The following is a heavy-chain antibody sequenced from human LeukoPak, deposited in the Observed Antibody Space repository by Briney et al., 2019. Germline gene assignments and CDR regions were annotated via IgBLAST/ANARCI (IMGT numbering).Heavy chain of an antibody. CDR3: ARVDCSSTSCYEFDY. Sequence: GGSLRLSCAASGFTFSDYYMSWIRQAPGKGLEWVSYIRSSGSTIYYADSVKGRFTISRDNAKNSLYPQMNSLRAEDTAVYYCARVDCSSTSCYEFDYWGQGTLVTVSS. V-gene: IGHV3-11*04. CDR2: IRSSGSTI. D-gene: IGHD2-2*01. J-gene: IGHJ4*02. CDR1: GFTFSDYY.